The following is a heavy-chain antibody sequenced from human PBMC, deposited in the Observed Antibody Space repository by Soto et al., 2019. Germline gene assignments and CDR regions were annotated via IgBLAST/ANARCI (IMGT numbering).Heavy chain of an antibody. V-gene: IGHV4-31*03. J-gene: IGHJ6*02. CDR3: AREGVNYYGMDV. CDR2: IYYSGST. CDR1: GGSISSGGYY. D-gene: IGHD3-10*01. Sequence: SETLSLTCTVSGGSISSGGYYWSWIRQHPGKGLEWIGYIYYSGSTNYNPSLKSRVTISVDTSKNQFSLKLSSVTAADTAVYYCAREGVNYYGMDVWGQGTTVPVSS.